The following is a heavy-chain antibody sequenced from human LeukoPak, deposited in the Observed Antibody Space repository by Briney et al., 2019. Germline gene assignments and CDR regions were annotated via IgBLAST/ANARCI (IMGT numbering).Heavy chain of an antibody. CDR3: ARGGIMVRQSINFLFFYAMDV. CDR2: INHSGKT. D-gene: IGHD3-10*01. CDR1: GGSLIGHY. V-gene: IGHV4-34*01. J-gene: IGHJ6*02. Sequence: SETLSLTCDVYGGSLIGHYWSWIRQPPGKGLEWIGEINHSGKTNYNPSLKNRVTISLDTSKNQTSLRLSAVTAADTAVYHCARGGIMVRQSINFLFFYAMDVWGHGTTVTVSS.